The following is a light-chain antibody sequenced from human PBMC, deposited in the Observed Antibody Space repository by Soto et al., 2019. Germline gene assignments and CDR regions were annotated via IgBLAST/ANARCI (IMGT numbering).Light chain of an antibody. J-gene: IGKJ5*01. CDR1: QSVDGY. V-gene: IGKV3-15*01. CDR3: QQYKNWPL. CDR2: GAS. Sequence: EVVMTQSPGTLSVSLGESATLSCRASQSVDGYLAWYQQKPGQAPRLLLYGASTRATGIPVRFSGSGFGTEFTLTISSLQSEDFAVYYCQQYKNWPLFGQGTRLRL.